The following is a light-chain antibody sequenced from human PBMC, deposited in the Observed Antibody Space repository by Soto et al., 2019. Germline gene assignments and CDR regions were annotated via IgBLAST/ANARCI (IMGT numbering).Light chain of an antibody. CDR3: QQCFWHLT. J-gene: IGKJ1*01. Sequence: DIQMTQSPSSLSASVGDRVTITCRTSQPISDYLNWYQQKPGKAPSLLIYTASNLQTGVPSRFSGSGSGTHFTLTISSLQPEDFATYYCQQCFWHLTFGQGTKVE. CDR2: TAS. CDR1: QPISDY. V-gene: IGKV1-39*01.